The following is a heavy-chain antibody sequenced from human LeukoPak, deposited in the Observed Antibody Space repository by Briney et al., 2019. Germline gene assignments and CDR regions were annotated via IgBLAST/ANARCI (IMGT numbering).Heavy chain of an antibody. CDR3: AKGYDFWSGYEYYFDY. Sequence: PGGSLRLSCAASGFTFSSYAMYWVRQAPDKGLEWVTIISYDGSNKYYADSVKGRFTISRDNSKNTLYLQMNSLRAEDTAVYYCAKGYDFWSGYEYYFDYWGQGTLVTVSS. J-gene: IGHJ4*02. D-gene: IGHD3-3*01. CDR2: ISYDGSNK. CDR1: GFTFSSYA. V-gene: IGHV3-30-3*01.